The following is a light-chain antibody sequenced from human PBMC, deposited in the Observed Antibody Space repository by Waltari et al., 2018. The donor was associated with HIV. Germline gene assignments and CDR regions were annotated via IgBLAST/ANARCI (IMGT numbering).Light chain of an antibody. Sequence: QSALTQPASVSGSPGQSITISCTGPSSDVGGYNYVSWYQQHPGKAPKLMIYDVSKRPSGVSTRCSGSKSGNTASLTISGRQAEDEAEYCCCSYAGSSTVVFGGGTKLTVL. CDR3: CSYAGSSTVV. CDR2: DVS. V-gene: IGLV2-23*02. CDR1: SSDVGGYNY. J-gene: IGLJ2*01.